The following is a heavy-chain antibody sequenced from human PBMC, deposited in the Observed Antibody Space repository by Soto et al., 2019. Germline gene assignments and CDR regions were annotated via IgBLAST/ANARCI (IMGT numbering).Heavy chain of an antibody. CDR2: ISGSGGST. V-gene: IGHV3-23*01. CDR3: AKWVNRYSGYDLVHYYYGMDV. CDR1: GFTFSSYA. Sequence: GGSLRLSCGASGFTFSSYAMSWVRQAPGKGLEWVSAISGSGGSTYYADSVKGRFTISRDNSKNTLYLQMNSLRAEDTAVYYCAKWVNRYSGYDLVHYYYGMDVWGQGTTVTVSS. D-gene: IGHD5-12*01. J-gene: IGHJ6*02.